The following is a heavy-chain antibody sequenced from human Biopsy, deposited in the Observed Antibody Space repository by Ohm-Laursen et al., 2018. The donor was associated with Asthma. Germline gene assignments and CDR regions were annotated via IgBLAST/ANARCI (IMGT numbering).Heavy chain of an antibody. V-gene: IGHV3-23*01. CDR3: ARDESVSMASGSWFDP. CDR2: ISGSSIII. Sequence: SLRLSCAASGFNFGNYAMAWVRQAPGKGLEWVSTISGSSIIIHYGGSVKGRFTISRDNSKNTMYLVMNSLRTEDTAVYYCARDESVSMASGSWFDPWGQGTLVTVSS. J-gene: IGHJ5*02. D-gene: IGHD5/OR15-5a*01. CDR1: GFNFGNYA.